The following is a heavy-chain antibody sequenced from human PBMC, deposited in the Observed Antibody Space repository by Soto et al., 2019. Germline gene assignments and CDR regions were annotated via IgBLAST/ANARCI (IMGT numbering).Heavy chain of an antibody. V-gene: IGHV4-39*01. CDR3: ARAKWVNDAFDI. D-gene: IGHD2-21*01. CDR2: IYYSGST. J-gene: IGHJ3*02. Sequence: QLQLQESGPGLVKPSETLSLTCTVSGGSISSSSYYWCWIRQPPGKGLEWIGSIYYSGSTYYNASLKCRVTISVDTSKNKFSLKLSSVNAADTAVYYCARAKWVNDAFDIWGQGTMVTV. CDR1: GGSISSSSYY.